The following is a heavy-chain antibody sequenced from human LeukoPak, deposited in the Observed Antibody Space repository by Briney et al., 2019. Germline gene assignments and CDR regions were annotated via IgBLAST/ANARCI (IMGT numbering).Heavy chain of an antibody. J-gene: IGHJ4*02. CDR2: IKQDGSET. V-gene: IGHV3-7*01. CDR1: GFTFSNAW. CDR3: ARETPRRGETRDGYR. Sequence: GGSLRLSCAASGFTFSNAWTSWVRQAPGKGLECLANIKQDGSETYYADSVKGRFTISRDNAKNSLYLQMNSLRAEDTAVYYCARETPRRGETRDGYRWGQGTLVTVSS. D-gene: IGHD5-24*01.